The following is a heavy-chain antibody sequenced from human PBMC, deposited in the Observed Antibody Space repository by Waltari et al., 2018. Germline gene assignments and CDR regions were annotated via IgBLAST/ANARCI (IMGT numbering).Heavy chain of an antibody. V-gene: IGHV4-34*01. CDR1: GGSFSGYY. Sequence: QVQLQQWGAGLLKPSETLSLTCAVYGGSFSGYYWSWIRQPPGKGLEWIGEINHRGSTNYNPSLKSRVTISVDTSKNQFSLKLSSVTAAYTAVYYCARVKKVTTWYYYYYMDVWGKGTTVTVSS. CDR2: INHRGST. D-gene: IGHD4-17*01. CDR3: ARVKKVTTWYYYYYMDV. J-gene: IGHJ6*03.